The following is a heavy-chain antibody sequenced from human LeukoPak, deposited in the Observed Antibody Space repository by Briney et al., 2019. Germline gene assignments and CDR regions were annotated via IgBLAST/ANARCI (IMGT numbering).Heavy chain of an antibody. CDR2: IYHSGST. CDR1: GGSISSSNW. Sequence: PSGTLSVTCAVSGGSISSSNWWSWVRQPPGKGLEWIGEIYHSGSTNYNPSLKSRVTISVDKSKNQFSLKLSSVTAADTAVYYCARGDILTGYSYFDYWGQGTLVTVSS. CDR3: ARGDILTGYSYFDY. V-gene: IGHV4-4*02. D-gene: IGHD3-9*01. J-gene: IGHJ4*02.